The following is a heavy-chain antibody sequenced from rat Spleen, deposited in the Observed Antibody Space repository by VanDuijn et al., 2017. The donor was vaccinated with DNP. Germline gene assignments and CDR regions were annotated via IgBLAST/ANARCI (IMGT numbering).Heavy chain of an antibody. CDR2: IRYDGGST. CDR3: AKPMDYYSGGFAY. CDR1: GFTFSDYY. Sequence: EVQLVESGGGLVQPGRSLKLSCEASGFTFSDYYMAWVRQAPTKGLEWVAYIRYDGGSTYYGDSVKGRFTISRDNAKSTLSLQMNSLRSEDMATYYCAKPMDYYSGGFAYWGQGTLVTVSS. J-gene: IGHJ3*01. D-gene: IGHD1-1*01. V-gene: IGHV5-22*01.